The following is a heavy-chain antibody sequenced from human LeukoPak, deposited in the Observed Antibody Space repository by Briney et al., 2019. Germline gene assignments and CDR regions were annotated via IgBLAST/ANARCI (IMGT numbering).Heavy chain of an antibody. V-gene: IGHV4-34*01. CDR1: GGSFSGYY. CDR2: VNHSGST. Sequence: SETLSLTCAVYGGSFSGYYWSWIRQPPGKGLEWIGEVNHSGSTNYNPSLKSRVTISVDTSKNQFSLKLSSVTAADTAVYYCATNARIAVADYFDYWGQGTLVTVSS. CDR3: ATNARIAVADYFDY. J-gene: IGHJ4*02. D-gene: IGHD6-19*01.